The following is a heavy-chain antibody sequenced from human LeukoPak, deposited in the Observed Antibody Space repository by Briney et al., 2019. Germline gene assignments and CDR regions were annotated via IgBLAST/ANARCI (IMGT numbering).Heavy chain of an antibody. CDR1: GFTFSSYS. CDR3: ARDLGGSYYFARDY. J-gene: IGHJ4*02. Sequence: GGSLRLSCAASGFTFSSYSMNWVRQAPGKGLEWVSSISSSSSHIYYADSVKGRFTISRDNAKNSLYLQMNSLRAEDTAVYYCARDLGGSYYFARDYWGQGTLVTVSS. CDR2: ISSSSSHI. D-gene: IGHD1-26*01. V-gene: IGHV3-21*01.